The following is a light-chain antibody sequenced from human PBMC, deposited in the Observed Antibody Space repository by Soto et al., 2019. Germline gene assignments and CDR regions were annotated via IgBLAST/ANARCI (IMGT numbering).Light chain of an antibody. J-gene: IGLJ3*02. CDR3: SSYAGSDTWV. CDR2: DVS. CDR1: SSDVGGYKY. V-gene: IGLV2-11*01. Sequence: QSVLTQPRSVSGSPGQSVTISCNGTSSDVGGYKYVSWYQQHPGKAPKLMMYDVSNRPSGVPDRFSGSKSGNTASLTISGLQSEDEADYYCSSYAGSDTWVFGEGTKLAVL.